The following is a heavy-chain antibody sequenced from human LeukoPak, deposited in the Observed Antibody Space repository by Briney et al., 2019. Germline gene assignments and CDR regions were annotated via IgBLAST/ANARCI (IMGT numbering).Heavy chain of an antibody. V-gene: IGHV3-30*18. Sequence: GGSLRLSCAASGFTFSSYGMHWVRQAPGKGLEWVVVISYDGSNKYYADSVKGRFTISRDNSKNTLYLQMNSLRAEDTAVYYCAKDLNDSSGYGLDDAFDIRGQGTMVTVSS. D-gene: IGHD3-22*01. CDR1: GFTFSSYG. J-gene: IGHJ3*02. CDR2: ISYDGSNK. CDR3: AKDLNDSSGYGLDDAFDI.